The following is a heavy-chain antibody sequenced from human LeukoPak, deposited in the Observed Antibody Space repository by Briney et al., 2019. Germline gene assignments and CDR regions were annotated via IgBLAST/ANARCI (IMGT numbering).Heavy chain of an antibody. D-gene: IGHD3-22*01. Sequence: TTSQTLSLTCTVSGGSISSGGYYWSWIRQPAGKGLEWIGRIYTSGSTNYNPSLKSRVTISVDTSKNQFSLKLSSVTAADTAVYYCARGREDYYDSSGYPSFDYWGQGTLVTVSS. CDR3: ARGREDYYDSSGYPSFDY. V-gene: IGHV4-61*02. J-gene: IGHJ4*02. CDR2: IYTSGST. CDR1: GGSISSGGYY.